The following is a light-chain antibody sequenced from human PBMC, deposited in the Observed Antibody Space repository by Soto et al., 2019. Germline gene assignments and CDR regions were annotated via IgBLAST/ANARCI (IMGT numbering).Light chain of an antibody. CDR2: EVN. J-gene: IGLJ1*01. CDR1: SSDVGGYNY. V-gene: IGLV2-8*01. Sequence: QSAQTQPPSASGSPGQSVTISCTGTSSDVGGYNYVSWYQQHPGKVPKLMVYEVNKRPSGVPDRFSGSKSGNTAFLTVAGLQAEDEADYYCTSYAGGNNVFGTGTKLTVL. CDR3: TSYAGGNNV.